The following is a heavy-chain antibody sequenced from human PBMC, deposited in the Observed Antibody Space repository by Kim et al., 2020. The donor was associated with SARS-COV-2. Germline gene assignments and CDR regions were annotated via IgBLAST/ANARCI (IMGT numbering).Heavy chain of an antibody. D-gene: IGHD6-19*01. CDR3: AREAVAGSFDY. V-gene: IGHV1-3*01. J-gene: IGHJ4*02. Sequence: NKRSSQKFQARVSITRDTSATTAYLELSGLRSEDTAVYYCAREAVAGSFDYWGQGTLVTVSS. CDR2: NK.